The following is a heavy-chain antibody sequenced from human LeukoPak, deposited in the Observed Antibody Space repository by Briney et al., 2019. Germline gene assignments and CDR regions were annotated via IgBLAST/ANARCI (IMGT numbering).Heavy chain of an antibody. CDR3: ARSYYDYVWGSYRTDY. V-gene: IGHV3-7*01. Sequence: GGSLRLSWAASGFTISSYWMSWVRQAPGKGLEWVANINQDRSEKYYVDSVKGRFTISRDNAKNSLYLQMNSMRAEDTAVYYCARSYYDYVWGSYRTDYWGKGTLVTVSS. CDR2: INQDRSEK. CDR1: GFTISSYW. J-gene: IGHJ4*02. D-gene: IGHD3-16*02.